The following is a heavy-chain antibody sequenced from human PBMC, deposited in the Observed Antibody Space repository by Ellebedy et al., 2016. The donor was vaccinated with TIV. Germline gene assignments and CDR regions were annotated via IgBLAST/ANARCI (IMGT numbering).Heavy chain of an antibody. D-gene: IGHD1-1*01. CDR3: ATWGTGQVDDALDI. CDR1: GFTFSTHY. CDR2: SHPSGSDT. J-gene: IGHJ3*02. V-gene: IGHV1-46*03. Sequence: ASVKVSCXTSGFTFSTHYIHWVRQAPGQGLEWMGISHPSGSDTNYAQQFQGRVTMTRDTSTSTVYMDLSSPRSDDTAVYYCATWGTGQVDDALDIWGQGTMVTVSS.